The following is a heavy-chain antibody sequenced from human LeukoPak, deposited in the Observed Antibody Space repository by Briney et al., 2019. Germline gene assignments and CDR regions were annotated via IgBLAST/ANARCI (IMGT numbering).Heavy chain of an antibody. Sequence: ASVKVSCKASGYTFTSYGISWVRQAPGQGLEWMGWINTNTGNPTYAQGFTGRFVFSLDTSVSTAYLQISSLKAEDTAVYYCARSNTFGGVIAHDYWGQGTLVTVSS. CDR2: INTNTGNP. D-gene: IGHD3-16*02. J-gene: IGHJ4*02. V-gene: IGHV7-4-1*02. CDR3: ARSNTFGGVIAHDY. CDR1: GYTFTSYG.